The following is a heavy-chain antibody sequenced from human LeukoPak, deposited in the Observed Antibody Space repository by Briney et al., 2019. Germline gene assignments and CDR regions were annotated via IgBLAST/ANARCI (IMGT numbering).Heavy chain of an antibody. D-gene: IGHD6-13*01. Sequence: GGSLRLSCAASGFTFSNYGMHWVRQAPGKGLERVAFISYDGSYKYYADSVKGRFTISRGNSKNTLYLQMNSLRAEDTAVYYCAKDPRRYSRTGGYFDYWGQGTLVTVSS. CDR2: ISYDGSYK. CDR3: AKDPRRYSRTGGYFDY. CDR1: GFTFSNYG. V-gene: IGHV3-30*18. J-gene: IGHJ4*02.